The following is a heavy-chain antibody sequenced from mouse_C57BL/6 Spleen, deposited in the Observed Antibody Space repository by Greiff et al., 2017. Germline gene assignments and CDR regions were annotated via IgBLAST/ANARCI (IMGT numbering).Heavy chain of an antibody. Sequence: VQLQQPGAELVMPGASVKLSCKASGYTFTSYWMHWVKQRPGQGLEWIGEIDPSDSYTNYNQKFKGKSTLTVDKSSSTAYMQLSSLTSEDSAVYYCARGLGYYGSSGFAYWGQGTLVTVSA. J-gene: IGHJ3*01. D-gene: IGHD1-1*01. CDR1: GYTFTSYW. CDR3: ARGLGYYGSSGFAY. V-gene: IGHV1-69*01. CDR2: IDPSDSYT.